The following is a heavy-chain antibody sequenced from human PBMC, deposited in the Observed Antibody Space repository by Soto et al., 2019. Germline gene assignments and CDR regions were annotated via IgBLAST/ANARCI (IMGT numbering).Heavy chain of an antibody. CDR3: ARGRSCSGGPCSDNGLDV. Sequence: QVQLVESGGGVVQPEKSLRLSCAASGFTFSNYAIHWVRQAPGKGLEWVAVISYDGTNKYYADSVKGRFTISRDTSKNPLFLQMDSLRAEDTAVYYCARGRSCSGGPCSDNGLDVWGQGTTVTVSS. CDR2: ISYDGTNK. V-gene: IGHV3-30-3*01. D-gene: IGHD2-15*01. J-gene: IGHJ6*02. CDR1: GFTFSNYA.